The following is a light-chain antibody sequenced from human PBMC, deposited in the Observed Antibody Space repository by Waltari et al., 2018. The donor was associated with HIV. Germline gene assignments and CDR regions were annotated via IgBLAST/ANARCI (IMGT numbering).Light chain of an antibody. CDR2: DAT. Sequence: EIVLTQSPGTLSLSPGERATLSCRARQSVPSRQLAWYQKRPGQAPRLLISDATKRATGIPVRFSGSRSGTDFTLTVSRLESEDSAVYYCHQYGGTPRTFRQGTKLEIK. V-gene: IGKV3-20*01. J-gene: IGKJ2*01. CDR1: QSVPSRQ. CDR3: HQYGGTPRT.